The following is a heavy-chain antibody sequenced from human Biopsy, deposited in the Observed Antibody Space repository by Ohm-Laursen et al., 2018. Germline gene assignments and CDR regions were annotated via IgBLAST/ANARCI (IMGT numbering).Heavy chain of an antibody. V-gene: IGHV4-59*01. CDR1: GGSISSDY. Sequence: GTLSLTCLVSGGSISSDYWSWIRQTPGKGLEWIGYIYYSGSTNYNPSLKSRVTISVDTSKNQFSLRLNSVTAADTAVYYCARATNSTGWPYYYFYGMGVWGQGTTVTVSS. CDR3: ARATNSTGWPYYYFYGMGV. J-gene: IGHJ6*02. D-gene: IGHD2/OR15-2a*01. CDR2: IYYSGST.